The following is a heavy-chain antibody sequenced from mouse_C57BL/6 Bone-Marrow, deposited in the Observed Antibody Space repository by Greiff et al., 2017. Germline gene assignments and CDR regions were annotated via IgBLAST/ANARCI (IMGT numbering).Heavy chain of an antibody. CDR1: GYTFTSYT. CDR2: INPSSGYT. V-gene: IGHV1-4*01. J-gene: IGHJ2*01. D-gene: IGHD1-2*01. Sequence: VKLMESGAELARPGASVTMSCKASGYTFTSYTMHWVKQRPGQGLEWIGYINPSSGYTKYNQKFKDKATLTADKSSSTAYMQLSSLTSEDSAVYYCARRNYGDYWGQGTTLTVSS. CDR3: ARRNYGDY.